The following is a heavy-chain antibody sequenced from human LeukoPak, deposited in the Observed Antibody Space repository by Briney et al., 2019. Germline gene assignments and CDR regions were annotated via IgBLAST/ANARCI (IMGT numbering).Heavy chain of an antibody. CDR1: GYTFSSYA. D-gene: IGHD6-6*01. CDR2: ISGNGGST. Sequence: GGSLRLSCAASGYTFSSYAMSWGRQAPGKGLEWVSSISGNGGSTYYAVSVQGRFTISRDNSKNTLYLQMNSLKVEDTAVYYCAKNRWAARIIIDAFDIWSQGTMVTVSS. V-gene: IGHV3-23*01. J-gene: IGHJ3*02. CDR3: AKNRWAARIIIDAFDI.